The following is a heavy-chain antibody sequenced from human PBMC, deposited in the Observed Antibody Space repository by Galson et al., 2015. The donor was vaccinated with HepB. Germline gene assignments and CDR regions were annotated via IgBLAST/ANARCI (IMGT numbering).Heavy chain of an antibody. CDR1: GYTLTELS. V-gene: IGHV1-24*01. D-gene: IGHD1-26*01. J-gene: IGHJ3*02. Sequence: SVKVSCKVSGYTLTELSMHWVRQAPGKGLEWMGGFVPEDGETIYAQKFQGRVTMTEDTSTDTAYMELSSLRSEDTAVYYCATDRREWELPDDDAFDIWGQGTMVTVSS. CDR3: ATDRREWELPDDDAFDI. CDR2: FVPEDGET.